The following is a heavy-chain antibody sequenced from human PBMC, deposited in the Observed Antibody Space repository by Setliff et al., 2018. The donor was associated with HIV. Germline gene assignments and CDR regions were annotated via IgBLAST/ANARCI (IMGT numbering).Heavy chain of an antibody. CDR2: INSNNGGT. CDR1: GYTFTAYY. CDR3: AKSPGIYYYDSSGHYLLY. V-gene: IGHV1-2*02. J-gene: IGHJ4*02. Sequence: ASVKVSCKTSGYTFTAYYIHWVRQAPGQGLEWMGWINSNNGGTKYAQKFQGRVTMTRDTSISTAYMELTRLRSDDTAIYYCAKSPGIYYYDSSGHYLLYWGQGAQVTVSS. D-gene: IGHD3-22*01.